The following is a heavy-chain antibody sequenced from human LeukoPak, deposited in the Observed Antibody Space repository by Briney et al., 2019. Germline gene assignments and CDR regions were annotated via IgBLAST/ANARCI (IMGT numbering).Heavy chain of an antibody. CDR1: GYTFTGYY. Sequence: ASVKVSCKASGYTFTGYYMHWVRQAPGQGLEWMGRINPNSGGTNYAQKLQGRVTMTTDTSTSTAYMELRSLRSDDTAVYYCARIAAQGRNNWFDPWGQGTLVTVSS. CDR3: ARIAAQGRNNWFDP. D-gene: IGHD6-6*01. V-gene: IGHV1-2*06. CDR2: INPNSGGT. J-gene: IGHJ5*02.